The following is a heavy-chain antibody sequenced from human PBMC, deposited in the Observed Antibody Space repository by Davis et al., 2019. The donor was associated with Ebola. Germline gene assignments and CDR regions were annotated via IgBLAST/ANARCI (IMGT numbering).Heavy chain of an antibody. CDR2: IYSGGST. CDR3: ARDFGYYDSSGYYYWYYGMDV. CDR1: CFTVSSNY. Sequence: GESLNTSCAASCFTVSSNYMSRVRQAPGKGLEWVSAIYSGGSTYYADSVKGRFTISRDNSKNTLYLQMNSLRAEDTAVYYCARDFGYYDSSGYYYWYYGMDVWGQGTTVTVSS. D-gene: IGHD3-22*01. V-gene: IGHV3-66*01. J-gene: IGHJ6*02.